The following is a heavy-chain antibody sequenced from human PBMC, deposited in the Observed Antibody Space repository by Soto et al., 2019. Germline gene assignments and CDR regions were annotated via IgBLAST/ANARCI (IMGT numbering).Heavy chain of an antibody. CDR3: ARDSRAVAGPIYYYYGMDV. CDR2: ISAYKGNT. Sequence: ASLKVSCPAYGYTFTSSGISWVRKAPGQGLEWMGWISAYKGNTSYAQEHQGRVTMTTDTSTSTAYMELRSLRSDDTAVYYCARDSRAVAGPIYYYYGMDVWGQGTTVTVSS. J-gene: IGHJ6*02. V-gene: IGHV1-18*04. D-gene: IGHD6-19*01. CDR1: GYTFTSSG.